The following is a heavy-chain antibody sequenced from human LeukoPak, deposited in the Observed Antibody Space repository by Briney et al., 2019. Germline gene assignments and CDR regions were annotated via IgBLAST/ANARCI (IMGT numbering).Heavy chain of an antibody. CDR1: GFTFSNYW. V-gene: IGHV3-74*01. J-gene: IGHJ4*02. D-gene: IGHD6-6*01. CDR2: IRSDGSAS. Sequence: GGSLRLSCAASGFTFSNYWLHWVRQAPGKGLVWVSGIRSDGSASNYADSVKGRFTISRDNAKNMLYLQMNSLRAEDTAVYYCATSRSFDYWGQGTLVTVSS. CDR3: ATSRSFDY.